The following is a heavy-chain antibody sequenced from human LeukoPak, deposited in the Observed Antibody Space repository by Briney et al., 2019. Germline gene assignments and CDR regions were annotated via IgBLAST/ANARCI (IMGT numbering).Heavy chain of an antibody. CDR3: ATKEGSYSSSWYDYYYYGMDV. D-gene: IGHD6-13*01. CDR2: ISAYNGNT. CDR1: GYTFTSYG. Sequence: ASVKVSCKASGYTFTSYGISWVRQAPGQGLEWMGWISAYNGNTNYAQKLQGRVTMTTDTSTSTAYMELRSLRSEDTAVYYCATKEGSYSSSWYDYYYYGMDVWGQGTTVTVSS. J-gene: IGHJ6*02. V-gene: IGHV1-18*01.